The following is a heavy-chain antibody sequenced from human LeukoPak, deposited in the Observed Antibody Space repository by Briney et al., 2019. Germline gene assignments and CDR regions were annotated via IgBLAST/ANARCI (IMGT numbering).Heavy chain of an antibody. CDR3: ARDSVAVRPGWFDP. V-gene: IGHV1-18*01. CDR2: ISVYNGDT. D-gene: IGHD6-6*01. Sequence: ASVKVSCKPTGYTFTTYGTSWVRQAPGQGLEWMGWISVYNGDTKYAQKFQGRVTMTTDTSTGTAYMELRSLRSDDTAVYYCARDSVAVRPGWFDPWGQGTLVTVSS. J-gene: IGHJ5*02. CDR1: GYTFTTYG.